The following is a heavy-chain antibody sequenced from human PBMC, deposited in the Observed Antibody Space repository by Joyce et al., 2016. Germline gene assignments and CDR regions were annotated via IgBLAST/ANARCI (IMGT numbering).Heavy chain of an antibody. CDR2: ISSSSTYI. D-gene: IGHD6-13*01. CDR3: ARDSRYSSSWYISDIVYYFDY. V-gene: IGHV3-21*01. CDR1: GFTFNNYS. J-gene: IGHJ4*02. Sequence: EVQLVESGGGMVKPGGSLRLSCAASGFTFNNYSMNWVRQAPGKGRKWVSAISSSSTYINYADSVKGRFTISRDNAKNSLYLQMNSLRAEDTAVYYCARDSRYSSSWYISDIVYYFDYWGQGTLVTVSS.